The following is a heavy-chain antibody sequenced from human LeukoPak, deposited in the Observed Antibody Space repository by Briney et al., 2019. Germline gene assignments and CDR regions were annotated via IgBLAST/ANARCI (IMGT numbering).Heavy chain of an antibody. Sequence: GGSLRLSCAASGITFGIYWMSWVRQAPGKGLEWVANIKQDGNEKYYVDSVKGRFTISRDNAKNSLYLQMNNLRAEDTAVYYCARACYYDSSGYRHDAFDIWGQGTMVTVSS. CDR3: ARACYYDSSGYRHDAFDI. D-gene: IGHD3-22*01. CDR2: IKQDGNEK. V-gene: IGHV3-7*01. J-gene: IGHJ3*02. CDR1: GITFGIYW.